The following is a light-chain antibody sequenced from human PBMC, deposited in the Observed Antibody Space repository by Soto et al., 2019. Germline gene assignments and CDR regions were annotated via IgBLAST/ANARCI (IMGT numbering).Light chain of an antibody. CDR2: EVT. CDR1: SSDVGTYNL. J-gene: IGLJ2*01. CDR3: CSYVGTSTGV. Sequence: QSALTQPASMSGSPGQSVTISCTGTSSDVGTYNLVSWYQQHPGEAPKLIIYEVTKRPSGVSNRFSASKSGNTASLTISGLQAEDEAEYHCCSYVGTSTGVFGGGTKLTVL. V-gene: IGLV2-23*02.